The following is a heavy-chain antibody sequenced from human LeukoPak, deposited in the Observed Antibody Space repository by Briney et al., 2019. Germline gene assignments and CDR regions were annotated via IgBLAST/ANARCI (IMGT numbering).Heavy chain of an antibody. CDR3: ARGLGDCSGGSCYFGSLHMDV. J-gene: IGHJ6*03. V-gene: IGHV1-46*01. Sequence: ASVKVSCKASGYTFTSYYMHWVRQAPGQGLEWMGIINPSGGSTSYAQKFQGRVTMTRDMSTSTVYMELSSLRSEDTAVYYCARGLGDCSGGSCYFGSLHMDVWGKGTTVTVSS. CDR1: GYTFTSYY. D-gene: IGHD2-15*01. CDR2: INPSGGST.